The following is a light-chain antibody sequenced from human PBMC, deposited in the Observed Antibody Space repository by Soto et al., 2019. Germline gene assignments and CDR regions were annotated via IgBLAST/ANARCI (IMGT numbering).Light chain of an antibody. CDR2: GAS. CDR1: QSVSSSY. V-gene: IGKV3-20*01. CDR3: QQYGSSPWT. Sequence: EIVLTQSPGTLSLSPGERATLSCRASQSVSSSYLAWYQQKPGQAPRLLIYGASSRATGIPDRFSGSGSGTDFNLTISRLEPEDFEVYYCQQYGSSPWTFGQGNKVEIK. J-gene: IGKJ1*01.